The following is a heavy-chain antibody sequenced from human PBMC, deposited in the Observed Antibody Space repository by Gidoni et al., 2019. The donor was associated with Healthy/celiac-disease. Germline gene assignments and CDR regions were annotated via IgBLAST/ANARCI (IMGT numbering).Heavy chain of an antibody. D-gene: IGHD3-22*01. CDR3: ARDHDSSGYTDY. CDR2: IWYDGSNK. J-gene: IGHJ4*02. CDR1: GFTFSSYG. Sequence: QVQLVESGGGVVQPGRSLRLSCAASGFTFSSYGMHWVRQAPGKGLEWWAVIWYDGSNKYYADSVKGRFTISRDNSKNTLYLQMNSLRAEDTAVYYCARDHDSSGYTDYWGQGTLVTVSS. V-gene: IGHV3-33*01.